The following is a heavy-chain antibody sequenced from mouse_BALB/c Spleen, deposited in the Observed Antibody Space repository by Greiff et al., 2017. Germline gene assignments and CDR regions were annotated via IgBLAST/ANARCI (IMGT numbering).Heavy chain of an antibody. Sequence: VMLVESGPGLVAPSQSLSITCTVSGFSLTDYGVSWIRQPPGKGLEWLGVIWGGGSTYYNSALKSRLSISKDNSKSQVFLKMNSLQTDDTAMYYCAKVNYYGSSYDAMDYWGQGTSVTVSS. D-gene: IGHD1-1*01. J-gene: IGHJ4*01. V-gene: IGHV2-6-5*01. CDR3: AKVNYYGSSYDAMDY. CDR2: IWGGGST. CDR1: GFSLTDYG.